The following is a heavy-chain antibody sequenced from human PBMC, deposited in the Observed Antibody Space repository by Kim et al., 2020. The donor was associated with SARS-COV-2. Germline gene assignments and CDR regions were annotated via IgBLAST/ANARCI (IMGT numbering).Heavy chain of an antibody. CDR1: GFTFSSYA. V-gene: IGHV3-23*01. CDR3: AKGEGIAVGYYYYYMDV. CDR2: ISGSGGST. D-gene: IGHD6-13*01. J-gene: IGHJ6*03. Sequence: GGSLRLSCAASGFTFSSYAMSWVRQAPGKGLEWVSAISGSGGSTYYADSVKGRFTISRDNSKNTLYLQMNSLRAEDTAVYYCAKGEGIAVGYYYYYMDVWGKGTTVTVSS.